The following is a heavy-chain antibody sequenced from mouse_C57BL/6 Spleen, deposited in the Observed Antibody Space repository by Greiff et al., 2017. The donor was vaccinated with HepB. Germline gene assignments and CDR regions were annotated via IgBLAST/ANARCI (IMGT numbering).Heavy chain of an antibody. D-gene: IGHD1-1*01. J-gene: IGHJ3*01. V-gene: IGHV1-69*01. Sequence: QVQLQQPGAELVMPGASVKLSCKASGYTFTSYWMHWVKQRPGQGLEWIGEIDPSDSYTNYNQKFKGKSTLTVDKSSSTAYMQRSSLTAEDSAVYYGARKAYGSSYWAWFAYWGQGTLVTVSA. CDR1: GYTFTSYW. CDR2: IDPSDSYT. CDR3: ARKAYGSSYWAWFAY.